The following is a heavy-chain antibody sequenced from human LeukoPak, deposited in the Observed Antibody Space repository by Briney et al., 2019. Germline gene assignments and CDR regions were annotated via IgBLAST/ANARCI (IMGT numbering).Heavy chain of an antibody. CDR3: ARASAGTPSPDY. V-gene: IGHV1-2*02. Sequence: HVASVKVSCKASGYTFTGYYMHWVRQAPGQGLEWMGWINPNSGGTNYAQKFQGGVTMTRDTSISTAYMELSRLRSDDTAVYYCARASAGTPSPDYWGQGTLVTVSS. CDR2: INPNSGGT. J-gene: IGHJ4*02. CDR1: GYTFTGYY. D-gene: IGHD6-13*01.